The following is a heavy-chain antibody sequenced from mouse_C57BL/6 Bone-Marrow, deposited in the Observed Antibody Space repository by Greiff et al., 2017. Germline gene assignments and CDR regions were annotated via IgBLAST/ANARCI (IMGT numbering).Heavy chain of an antibody. D-gene: IGHD1-1*01. V-gene: IGHV1-4*01. CDR1: GYTFTSYT. CDR2: INPSSGYT. J-gene: IGHJ2*01. CDR3: ARGDYYGSSWGRDY. Sequence: QVQLQQSGAELARPGASVKMSCKASGYTFTSYTMHWVKQRPGQGLEWIGYINPSSGYTTYNQKFKDKATLTADKSSSTAYMQLSSLTSEDSAVYYCARGDYYGSSWGRDYWGQGTTLTVSS.